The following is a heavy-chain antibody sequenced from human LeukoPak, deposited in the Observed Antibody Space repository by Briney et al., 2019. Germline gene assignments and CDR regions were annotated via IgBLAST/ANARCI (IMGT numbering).Heavy chain of an antibody. CDR1: GFTFTDHF. J-gene: IGHJ4*02. CDR2: SRNKARSYST. V-gene: IGHV3-72*01. D-gene: IGHD6-19*01. Sequence: PGGPLRLSCAVSGFTFTDHFLDWVRQAPGRGLEWVGRSRNKARSYSTEYAASVKGRFTISRDESRNSLYLQMNSLKTEDTAVYYCVRVGSVAGSDYLDYWGQGTLVTVSS. CDR3: VRVGSVAGSDYLDY.